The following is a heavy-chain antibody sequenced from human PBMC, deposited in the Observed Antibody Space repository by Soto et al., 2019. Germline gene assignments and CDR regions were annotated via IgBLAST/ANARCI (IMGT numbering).Heavy chain of an antibody. CDR2: IIPIFGTA. Sequence: SVKVSCKASGGAFSSYAISWVRQAPGQGLEWMGGIIPIFGTANYAQKFQGRVTITADESTSTAYMELSSLRSEDTAVYYCASSSGGSYYSLFDYWGQGTLVTVSS. CDR3: ASSSGGSYYSLFDY. D-gene: IGHD1-26*01. V-gene: IGHV1-69*13. CDR1: GGAFSSYA. J-gene: IGHJ4*02.